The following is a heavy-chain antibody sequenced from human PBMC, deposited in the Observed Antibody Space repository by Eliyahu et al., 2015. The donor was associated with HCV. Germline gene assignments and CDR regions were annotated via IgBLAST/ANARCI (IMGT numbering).Heavy chain of an antibody. D-gene: IGHD3-10*01. CDR3: ARSKGDYYGSGSYSGGAAFDI. CDR1: GGSIXSGGYY. CDR2: IYYSGST. V-gene: IGHV4-31*01. J-gene: IGHJ3*02. Sequence: QVQLQESGPGLVKPSQTLSLTCTVSGGSIXSGGYYWSWIRQHPGKGLEWIGYIYYSGSTYYNPSLKSLVTISVDTSKNQFSLKLSSVTAADTAVYYCARSKGDYYGSGSYSGGAAFDIWGQGTMVTVSS.